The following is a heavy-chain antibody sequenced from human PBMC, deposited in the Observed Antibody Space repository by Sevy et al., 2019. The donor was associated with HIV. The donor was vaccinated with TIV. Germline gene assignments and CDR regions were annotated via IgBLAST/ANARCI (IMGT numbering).Heavy chain of an antibody. D-gene: IGHD3-22*01. CDR3: VRASYYDSSGYYPRYGMDV. V-gene: IGHV1-8*01. Sequence: ASVKVSCKASGYTFTSYDINWVRQATGQGLEWMGWMNPNSGNTGYAQKFQGRVTMTRNTSISTAYMELSSLRSEDTAVYYCVRASYYDSSGYYPRYGMDVWGQGTTVTVSS. J-gene: IGHJ6*02. CDR1: GYTFTSYD. CDR2: MNPNSGNT.